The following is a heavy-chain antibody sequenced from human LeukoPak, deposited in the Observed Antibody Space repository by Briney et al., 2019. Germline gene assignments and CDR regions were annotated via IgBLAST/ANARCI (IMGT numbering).Heavy chain of an antibody. CDR3: ARAGSSRDDYGQSDY. CDR2: IYYSGST. J-gene: IGHJ4*02. D-gene: IGHD4-17*01. CDR1: GGSISSYF. Sequence: SETLSLTCTVSGGSISSYFWSWIRQPPGKGLEWIGYIYYSGSTYYNPSLKSRVTISVDTSKNQFSLKLSSVTAADTAVYYCARAGSSRDDYGQSDYWGQGTLVTVSS. V-gene: IGHV4-30-4*01.